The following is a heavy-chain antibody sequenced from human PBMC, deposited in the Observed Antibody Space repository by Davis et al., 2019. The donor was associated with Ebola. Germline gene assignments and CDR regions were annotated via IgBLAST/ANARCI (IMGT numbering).Heavy chain of an antibody. Sequence: GESLKISCAASGFTFSNYTMNWVRQAPGKGLEWVSGIKATGDATYYADSVKGRFTISRDDSKNTLYLQMNSLRAEDTAVYYCAKWDGYGDYWGQGTLVTVSS. CDR3: AKWDGYGDY. CDR2: IKATGDAT. V-gene: IGHV3-23*01. CDR1: GFTFSNYT. D-gene: IGHD5-24*01. J-gene: IGHJ4*02.